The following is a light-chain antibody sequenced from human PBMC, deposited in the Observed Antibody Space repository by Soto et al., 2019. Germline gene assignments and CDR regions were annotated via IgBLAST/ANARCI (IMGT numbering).Light chain of an antibody. CDR3: QQDANYPWT. J-gene: IGKJ1*01. CDR1: QGIRND. CDR2: AAS. V-gene: IGKV1-6*01. Sequence: AIQMTQSPSSLSASVGDRVTITCRASQGIRNDLGWYQQKPGKAPKLLIYAASSLQSGVPSRFSGSGSGTDFALTFSSLQPEDFATYYCQQDANYPWTFGHGTKVDIK.